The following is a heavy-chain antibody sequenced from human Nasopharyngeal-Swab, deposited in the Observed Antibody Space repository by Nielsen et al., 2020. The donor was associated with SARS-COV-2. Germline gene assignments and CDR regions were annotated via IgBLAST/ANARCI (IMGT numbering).Heavy chain of an antibody. J-gene: IGHJ3*01. Sequence: GESLKISCAASGFTFSRFAMNWVRQSPGKGLEWVALMSYDGFEKYYPDSVKGRFTISRDNSKSTLYLQLDSLRGDDTAVYYCARDPRPLAAAGYLVAFDLWGQGTMVTVSS. V-gene: IGHV3-30*04. CDR3: ARDPRPLAAAGYLVAFDL. CDR1: GFTFSRFA. CDR2: MSYDGFEK. D-gene: IGHD6-13*01.